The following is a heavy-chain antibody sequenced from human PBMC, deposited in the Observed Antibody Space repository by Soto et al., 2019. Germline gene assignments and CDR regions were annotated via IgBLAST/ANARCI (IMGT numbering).Heavy chain of an antibody. J-gene: IGHJ5*02. CDR1: GGSISSSSYY. V-gene: IGHV4-39*01. Sequence: SETLSLTCTVSGGSISSSSYYWGWIRQPPGKGLEWIGSIYYSGSTYYNPSLKSRVTISVDTSKNQFSLKLSSVTAADTAVYYCARSYCSGGSCYPLNWFDPWGQGTLVTVSS. CDR2: IYYSGST. D-gene: IGHD2-15*01. CDR3: ARSYCSGGSCYPLNWFDP.